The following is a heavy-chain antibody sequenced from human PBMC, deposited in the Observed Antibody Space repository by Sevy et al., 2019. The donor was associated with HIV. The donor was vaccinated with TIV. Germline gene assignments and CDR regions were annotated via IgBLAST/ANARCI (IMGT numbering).Heavy chain of an antibody. CDR1: GFTFSSYA. CDR3: AKDRKAIPPFLGI. V-gene: IGHV3-23*01. Sequence: GGSLRLSSAASGFTFSSYAMIWVRQAPGKGLEWVSAISGSGGSTYYADSVKGRFTISRDNSKNTLYLQMNSLRAEDTAVYYCAKDRKAIPPFLGIWGQGTMVTVSS. CDR2: ISGSGGST. D-gene: IGHD3-3*01. J-gene: IGHJ3*02.